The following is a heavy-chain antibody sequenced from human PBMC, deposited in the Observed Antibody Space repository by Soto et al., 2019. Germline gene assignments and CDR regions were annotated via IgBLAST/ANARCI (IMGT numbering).Heavy chain of an antibody. CDR3: ARGIATGQLDP. J-gene: IGHJ5*02. Sequence: GRVDCHTSGYTFTSYAMHWVRQAPGQRLEWMGWINPDNGNTKSSQKFQDRVIITRDTSASTAYMDLSSLRSEDTAVYYCARGIATGQLDPWGQGTLVTVSS. D-gene: IGHD2-2*01. CDR1: GYTFTSYA. V-gene: IGHV1-3*01. CDR2: INPDNGNT.